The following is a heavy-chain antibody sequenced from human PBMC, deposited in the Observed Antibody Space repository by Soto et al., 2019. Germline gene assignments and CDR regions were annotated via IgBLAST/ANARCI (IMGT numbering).Heavy chain of an antibody. CDR3: ARDQDDILTGDY. J-gene: IGHJ4*02. CDR2: IIPILGIA. V-gene: IGHV1-69*04. Sequence: SVKVSCKASGGTFSSYTISWVRQAPGQGLEWMGRIIPILGIANYAQKFQGRVTMTTDTSTSTAYMELRSLRSDDTAVYYCARDQDDILTGDYWGQGTLVTVSS. CDR1: GGTFSSYT. D-gene: IGHD3-9*01.